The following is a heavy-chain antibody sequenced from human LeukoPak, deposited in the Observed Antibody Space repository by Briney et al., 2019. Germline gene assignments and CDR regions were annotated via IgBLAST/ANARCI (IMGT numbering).Heavy chain of an antibody. D-gene: IGHD6-19*01. CDR3: AKEYGSVQYCFDY. CDR2: ISYDGSDE. Sequence: GGSVRLSCVASGFTFTNYGIHWVRQAPGKGLEWVTAISYDGSDEYYADSVKGRFTISRDNSKNTLYLQMNSLRAEDTAVYYCAKEYGSVQYCFDYWGQGILVTVSS. CDR1: GFTFTNYG. J-gene: IGHJ4*02. V-gene: IGHV3-30*18.